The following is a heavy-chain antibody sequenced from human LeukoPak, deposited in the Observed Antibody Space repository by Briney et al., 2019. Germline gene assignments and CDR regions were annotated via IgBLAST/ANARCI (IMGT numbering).Heavy chain of an antibody. V-gene: IGHV3-11*03. CDR2: ISSSSSYT. CDR3: ARRSSYGYNGY. CDR1: GFTFSDYY. J-gene: IGHJ4*02. D-gene: IGHD5-18*01. Sequence: GGSLRLSCPASGFTFSDYYMSWIRQAPGKGLEWVSYISSSSSYTNYADSVKGRFTISRDNAKNSLYLQMNSLRAEDTAVYYCARRSSYGYNGYWGQGTLVTVSS.